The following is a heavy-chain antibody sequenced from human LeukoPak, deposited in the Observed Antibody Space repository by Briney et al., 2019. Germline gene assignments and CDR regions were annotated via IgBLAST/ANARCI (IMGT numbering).Heavy chain of an antibody. D-gene: IGHD6-13*01. CDR3: ASKGLYSRSWSFDY. CDR1: GGSINNSINY. CDR2: ICYSGST. J-gene: IGHJ4*02. V-gene: IGHV4-39*07. Sequence: SETLSLTCTVSGGSINNSINYWGWIRQPPGKGLEWIGSICYSGSTYYNPSLKSRVTISVDTSTNQFSLNLSSVTAADTAVYYCASKGLYSRSWSFDYWGQGTLVTVSS.